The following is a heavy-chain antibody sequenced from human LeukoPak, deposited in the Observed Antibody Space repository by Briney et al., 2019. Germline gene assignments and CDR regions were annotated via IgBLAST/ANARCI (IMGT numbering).Heavy chain of an antibody. CDR3: ARSGYYDFWSAFDY. D-gene: IGHD3-3*01. CDR1: GGTFSSYA. Sequence: SVKVSCKASGGTFSSYAISWVRQAPGQGLEWMGGIIPIFGTANYAQKFQGRVTITTDESTSTAYMELSSLRSEDTAVYYRARSGYYDFWSAFDYWGQGTLVTVSS. J-gene: IGHJ4*02. CDR2: IIPIFGTA. V-gene: IGHV1-69*05.